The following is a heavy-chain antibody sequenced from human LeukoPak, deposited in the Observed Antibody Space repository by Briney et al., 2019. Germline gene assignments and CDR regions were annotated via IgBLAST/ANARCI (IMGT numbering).Heavy chain of an antibody. CDR3: ATTLRNNPR. J-gene: IGHJ4*02. D-gene: IGHD1-14*01. CDR1: GYTFTIYD. CDR2: MNPNTGDT. Sequence: VASVTVSFKASGYTFTIYDINWVRQATGQGLEWIGYMNPNTGDTGYAQKFQGRITMTRDTSINTAYMELSSLTSEDTAVYYCATTLRNNPRWGQGTLVTVSS. V-gene: IGHV1-8*01.